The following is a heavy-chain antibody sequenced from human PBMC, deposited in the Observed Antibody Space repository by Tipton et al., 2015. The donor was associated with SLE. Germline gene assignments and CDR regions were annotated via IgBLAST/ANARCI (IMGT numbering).Heavy chain of an antibody. Sequence: AGLVKPSETLSLTCAVYGGSFSGYYWSWIRQPPGKGLEWIGEINHSGSTNYNPSLKSRVTISVDTSKNQFSLKLSSVTAADTAVYYCARAQSSSMGYWGQGTLVTVSS. CDR1: GGSFSGYY. J-gene: IGHJ4*02. CDR2: INHSGST. D-gene: IGHD1-26*01. V-gene: IGHV4-34*01. CDR3: ARAQSSSMGY.